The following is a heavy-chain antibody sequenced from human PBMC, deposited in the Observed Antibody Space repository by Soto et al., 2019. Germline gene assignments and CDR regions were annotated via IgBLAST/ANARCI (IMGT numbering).Heavy chain of an antibody. D-gene: IGHD2-2*01. J-gene: IGHJ4*02. CDR3: AHGGYCSSTSCWYYFDY. V-gene: IGHV2-5*02. CDR1: GFSLSTSGVG. Sequence: QITLKESGPTLVKPTQTLTLTCTFSGFSLSTSGVGVGWIRQPPGKALEWLALIYWDDDKRYSPSLKSRLTITKDTSKNQVVLTMTNMDPVDTATYYCAHGGYCSSTSCWYYFDYWGQGTLVTVSS. CDR2: IYWDDDK.